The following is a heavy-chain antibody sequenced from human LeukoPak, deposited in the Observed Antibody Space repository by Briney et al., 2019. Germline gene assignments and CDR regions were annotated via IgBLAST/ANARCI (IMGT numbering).Heavy chain of an antibody. D-gene: IGHD3-22*01. CDR1: GFTFSSYS. CDR3: ARDRYYYDSSGSQEHYYYYMDV. Sequence: GGSLRLSCAASGFTFSSYSMNWVRQAPGKGLEWVSSISSSSSYIYYADSVKGRFTISRDNAKNSLYLQMNSLRAEDTAVYYCARDRYYYDSSGSQEHYYYYMDVWGKGTTVTVSS. V-gene: IGHV3-21*01. CDR2: ISSSSSYI. J-gene: IGHJ6*03.